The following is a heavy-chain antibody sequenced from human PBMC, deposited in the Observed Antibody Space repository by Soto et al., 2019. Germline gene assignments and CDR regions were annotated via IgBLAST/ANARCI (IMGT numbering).Heavy chain of an antibody. CDR1: GGSFSGYY. Sequence: SETLSLTCAVYGGSFSGYYWSWICQPPGKGLEWIGEINHSGSTNYNPSLKSRVTISVDTSKNQFSLKLSSVTAADTAVYYCARSYCSSTSCYHYFDYWGQGTLVTVSS. CDR3: ARSYCSSTSCYHYFDY. CDR2: INHSGST. J-gene: IGHJ4*02. D-gene: IGHD2-2*01. V-gene: IGHV4-34*01.